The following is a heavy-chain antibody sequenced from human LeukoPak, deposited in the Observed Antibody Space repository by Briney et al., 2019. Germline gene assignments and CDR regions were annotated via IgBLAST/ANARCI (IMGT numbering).Heavy chain of an antibody. D-gene: IGHD2-2*01. CDR1: GFTFSSYA. V-gene: IGHV3-23*01. CDR2: ISGSGGST. J-gene: IGHJ4*02. Sequence: GGSLRLSCAASGFTFSSYAMSWVRQAQGKGLEWVSAISGSGGSTYYADSVKGRFTISRDNSKNTLYLQMNSLRAEDTAVYYCAKDPLYCSSTSCFPGYFDYWGQGTLVTVSS. CDR3: AKDPLYCSSTSCFPGYFDY.